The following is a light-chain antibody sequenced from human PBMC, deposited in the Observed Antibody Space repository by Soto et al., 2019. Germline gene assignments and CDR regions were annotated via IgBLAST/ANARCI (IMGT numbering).Light chain of an antibody. CDR3: QQYDSSPKT. CDR1: QSVSRSY. V-gene: IGKV3-20*01. Sequence: EIALTQSPGALSLSPGEGATLSCRASQSVSRSYLAWYQKKPGQAPRLPIYGASTRATGSPDRVSGRGSGTDGTRTISRLEPEDFAVYECQQYDSSPKTFGQGTKVDIK. CDR2: GAS. J-gene: IGKJ1*01.